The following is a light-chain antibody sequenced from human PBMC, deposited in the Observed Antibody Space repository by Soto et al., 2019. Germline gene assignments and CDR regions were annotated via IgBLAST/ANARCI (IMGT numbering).Light chain of an antibody. V-gene: IGKV1-5*01. J-gene: IGKJ1*01. CDR3: QQHNSYSTYT. CDR2: DAS. CDR1: QSISRW. Sequence: DIQMTQSPSTLSESVGDRVTITCRASQSISRWLAWYQQKPGKAPKVLIWDASSLQSGVPSRFSGSGSGTEFTLPISSLQPDDFATYYCQQHNSYSTYTFGQGTKLEIK.